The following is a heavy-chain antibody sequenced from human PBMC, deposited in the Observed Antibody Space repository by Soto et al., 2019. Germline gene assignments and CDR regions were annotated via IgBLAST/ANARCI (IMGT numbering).Heavy chain of an antibody. CDR3: ARGRYGDY. V-gene: IGHV1-18*01. D-gene: IGHD1-1*01. CDR2: ISAHNGNT. Sequence: QVHLVQSGAEVKKPGASVKVSCKASGYTFTSYGITWVRQAPGQGLEWMGWISAHNGNTDYAQKLQGRVSVTRDTSTSTAYMELRSVISDDTAVYYWARGRYGDYWGQGALVTVSS. CDR1: GYTFTSYG. J-gene: IGHJ4*02.